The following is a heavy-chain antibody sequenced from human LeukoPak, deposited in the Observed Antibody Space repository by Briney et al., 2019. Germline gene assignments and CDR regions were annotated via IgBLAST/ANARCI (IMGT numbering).Heavy chain of an antibody. V-gene: IGHV4-59*11. Sequence: PSETLSLTCTVSGGSISSHYWTWIRQSPVKGLEWIGDISNSGCTSYNPSLKSRVTISIDTSKNQFSLKLSSVTAADTAVYYCGRDALVGYFSYYYMDVWGKGTTVTVSS. J-gene: IGHJ6*03. CDR3: GRDALVGYFSYYYMDV. CDR2: ISNSGCT. CDR1: GGSISSHY. D-gene: IGHD2-15*01.